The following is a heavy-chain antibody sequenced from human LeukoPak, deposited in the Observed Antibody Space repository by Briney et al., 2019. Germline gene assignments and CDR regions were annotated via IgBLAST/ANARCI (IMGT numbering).Heavy chain of an antibody. Sequence: GGSLRLSCAASGFTFDDYGMSWVRQAPGKGLEWVSGINWNGGSTGYADSVKGRFTISRDNAKNSVYLQMNSLRDDDRALYYCARDHYSRNDHWGQGTLVTVSS. CDR2: INWNGGST. D-gene: IGHD6-13*01. CDR3: ARDHYSRNDH. J-gene: IGHJ4*02. V-gene: IGHV3-20*04. CDR1: GFTFDDYG.